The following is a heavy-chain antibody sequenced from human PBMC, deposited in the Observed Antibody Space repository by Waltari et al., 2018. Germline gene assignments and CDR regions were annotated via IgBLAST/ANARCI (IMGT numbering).Heavy chain of an antibody. CDR2: IKPDGSER. Sequence: EVQLLESGGGLVQPGGSRSLPWAASGFTFRHYWMTLVRQAPGKGLEWVANIKPDGSERNHADSVKGRFTISRDNADNSLFLQMTSLRAEDTAVYYCARVDHDDESCAYWGQGTLVTVSS. D-gene: IGHD3-16*01. J-gene: IGHJ4*02. CDR3: ARVDHDDESCAY. V-gene: IGHV3-7*01. CDR1: GFTFRHYW.